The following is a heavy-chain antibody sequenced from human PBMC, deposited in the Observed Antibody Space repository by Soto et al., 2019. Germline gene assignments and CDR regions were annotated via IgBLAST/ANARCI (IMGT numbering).Heavy chain of an antibody. CDR1: GGTFSIYS. D-gene: IGHD1-26*01. V-gene: IGHV1-69*13. J-gene: IGHJ4*02. CDR3: ARGIVGATKIGYFGD. CDR2: IIPIFGTA. Sequence: SVKVSCKASGGTFSIYSISWVRQAPGQGLEWMGGIIPIFGTANYAQKFQGRVTITADESTSTAYMELSSLRSEDTAVYYCARGIVGATKIGYFGDWGQGTLVTVSS.